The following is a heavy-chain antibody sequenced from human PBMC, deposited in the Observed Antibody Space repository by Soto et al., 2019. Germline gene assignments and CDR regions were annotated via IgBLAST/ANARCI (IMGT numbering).Heavy chain of an antibody. CDR3: ARKYYYDNTGYYPDWYFDL. CDR2: VWHSGST. J-gene: IGHJ2*01. V-gene: IGHV4-4*02. D-gene: IGHD3-22*01. CDR1: GGSVSKNTW. Sequence: QLQLEESGPGLVKPSGTLSLTSAVSGGSVSKNTWWSWVRQPPGKGLEWIGEVWHSGSTTYNPSLKSRVTISVDKSKNQFSLRLSSVTAADTAVYYCARKYYYDNTGYYPDWYFDLWGRGTPVTVSS.